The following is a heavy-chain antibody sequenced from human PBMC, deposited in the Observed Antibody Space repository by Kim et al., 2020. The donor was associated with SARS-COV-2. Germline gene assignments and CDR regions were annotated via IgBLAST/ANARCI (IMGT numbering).Heavy chain of an antibody. CDR2: IHYSGRI. CDR3: VTYCDNSCRTYYGMDV. CDR1: GGSVSRDNYY. V-gene: IGHV4-61*01. D-gene: IGHD2-21*01. J-gene: IGHJ6*02. Sequence: SETLSLTCTVFGGSVSRDNYYWSWVRQAPGKGLEWIGNIHYSGRINYNPSLKSRVTISVDSSKNQFSLRVSSVTAADTAVYYCVTYCDNSCRTYYGMDVWGPGTTVTVSS.